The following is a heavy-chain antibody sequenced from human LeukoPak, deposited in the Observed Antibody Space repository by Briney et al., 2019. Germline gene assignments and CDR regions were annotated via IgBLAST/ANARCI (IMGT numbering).Heavy chain of an antibody. J-gene: IGHJ4*02. D-gene: IGHD6-13*01. Sequence: GGSLRLSCAASGFIVSGDFMSWVRQAPGKGLEWVSVIYSDGSTYYADSVKGRFTISRDNSKDTLYLQMNGLRAEDTAVYFCAKQSAGSAAWYSLHYDFWGQGTLVTVSS. V-gene: IGHV3-66*04. CDR2: IYSDGST. CDR3: AKQSAGSAAWYSLHYDF. CDR1: GFIVSGDF.